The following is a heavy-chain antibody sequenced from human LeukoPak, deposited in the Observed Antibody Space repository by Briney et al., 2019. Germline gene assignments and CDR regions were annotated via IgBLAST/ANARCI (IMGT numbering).Heavy chain of an antibody. CDR1: GFTFSSYW. D-gene: IGHD3-16*02. V-gene: IGHV3-74*01. CDR2: MNSDGSTI. J-gene: IGHJ4*02. CDR3: ARAGSYRFDY. Sequence: PGGSLRLSCAASGFTFSSYWMHWVRQVPGKGLVWVSRMNSDGSTINYADSVKGRLIISRDNAKNTLYLQMNSLRDEDTAVYYCARAGSYRFDYWGLGTLVSVSS.